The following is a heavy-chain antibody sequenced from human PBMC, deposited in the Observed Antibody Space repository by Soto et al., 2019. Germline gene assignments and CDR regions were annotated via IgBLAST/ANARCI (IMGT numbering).Heavy chain of an antibody. D-gene: IGHD3-9*01. CDR1: GFTFSSYA. V-gene: IGHV3-23*01. CDR3: AKALRYFDWFPLDY. CDR2: ISGSGGST. Sequence: GGSLRLSCAASGFTFSSYAMSWVRQAPGKGLEWVSAISGSGGSTYYADSVKGRFTISRDNSKNTLYLQMNSLRAEDTAVYYCAKALRYFDWFPLDYWGQGTLVAVSS. J-gene: IGHJ4*02.